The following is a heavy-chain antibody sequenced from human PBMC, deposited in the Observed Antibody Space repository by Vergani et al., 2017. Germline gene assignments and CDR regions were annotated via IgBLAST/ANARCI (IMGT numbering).Heavy chain of an antibody. CDR2: ISYDGSNK. CDR3: AKGDGGSSWYILNY. J-gene: IGHJ4*02. CDR1: GFPFSSYA. D-gene: IGHD6-13*01. Sequence: QVQLVESGGGVVQPGRSLRLSCAASGFPFSSYAMHWVRQAPGKGLEWVAVISYDGSNKYYADSVKGRFTISRDNSKNTLYLQMNSLSAEDTAIYYCAKGDGGSSWYILNYWGQGTLVTVSS. V-gene: IGHV3-30-3*01.